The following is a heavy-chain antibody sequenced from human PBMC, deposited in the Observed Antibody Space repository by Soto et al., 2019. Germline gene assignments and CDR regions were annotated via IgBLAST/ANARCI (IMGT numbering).Heavy chain of an antibody. D-gene: IGHD3-10*02. V-gene: IGHV3-66*01. CDR1: GFTVSSNY. J-gene: IGHJ4*02. CDR3: ARDLNVRDGDQDSY. Sequence: GGSLRLSCAASGFTVSSNYMSWVRQAPGKGLEWGSVIYSGGSTYYADSGKGRFTISRDNSKNTLYLQMNGLRAEDPAVYYCARDLNVRDGDQDSYWGQGTLVTVSS. CDR2: IYSGGST.